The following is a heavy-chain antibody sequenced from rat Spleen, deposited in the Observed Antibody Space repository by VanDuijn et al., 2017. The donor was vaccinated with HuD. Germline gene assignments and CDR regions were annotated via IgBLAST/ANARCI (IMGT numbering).Heavy chain of an antibody. V-gene: IGHV2-13*01. J-gene: IGHJ2*01. CDR2: IWGNGNT. Sequence: QVRLKESGPGLVQPSQTLSLTCTVSGFSLTSYNVQWVRQPPGKGLEWMGVIWGNGNTNYNSALKSRLSISRDTSKSQIYLKMNSLQTEDTAMYFCAILYYGYTAFDYWGQGVMVTVSS. CDR1: GFSLTSYN. CDR3: AILYYGYTAFDY. D-gene: IGHD1-9*01.